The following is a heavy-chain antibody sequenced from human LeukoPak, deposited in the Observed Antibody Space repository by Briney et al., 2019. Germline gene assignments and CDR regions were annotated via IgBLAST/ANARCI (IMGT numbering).Heavy chain of an antibody. D-gene: IGHD1-26*01. CDR1: GYTFTAYY. CDR3: AREVGATGYYFDY. J-gene: IGHJ4*02. V-gene: IGHV1-2*02. CDR2: INPNSGGT. Sequence: GASVKVSCKPSGYTFTAYYIHWVRQAPGQGLEWMGWINPNSGGTNYAQKFQGRVTMTRDTSISTAYMELSRLRSDDTAVYYRAREVGATGYYFDYWGQGTLVTVSS.